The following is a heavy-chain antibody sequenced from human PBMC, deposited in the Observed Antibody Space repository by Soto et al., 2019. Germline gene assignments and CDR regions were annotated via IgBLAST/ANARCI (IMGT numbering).Heavy chain of an antibody. Sequence: GGSLRLSCAASGFTFSSNWMHWVRQVPGKGLVWVSRINSDGSSTNYADSVKGRFTISRDNAKNTLYLQMNSLRAEDTAVYYCASPCSSNLRNALDYWGQGTLVTVSS. V-gene: IGHV3-74*01. CDR2: INSDGSST. J-gene: IGHJ4*02. CDR1: GFTFSSNW. D-gene: IGHD6-13*01. CDR3: ASPCSSNLRNALDY.